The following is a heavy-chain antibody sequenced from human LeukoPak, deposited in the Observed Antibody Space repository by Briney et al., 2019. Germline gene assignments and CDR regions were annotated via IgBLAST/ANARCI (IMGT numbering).Heavy chain of an antibody. CDR1: GFTFSSYG. J-gene: IGHJ4*02. CDR2: ISYDGSNK. Sequence: GGSLRLSCAVSGFTFSSYGMHWVRQAPGKGLEWVAVISYDGSNKYYADSVKRRFTISRDNSKNTPYLQKNSLRAEDTAGYYCARVLSRSYYYDSCNYWLQGTLVTVSS. V-gene: IGHV3-30*03. CDR3: ARVLSRSYYYDSCNY. D-gene: IGHD1-26*01.